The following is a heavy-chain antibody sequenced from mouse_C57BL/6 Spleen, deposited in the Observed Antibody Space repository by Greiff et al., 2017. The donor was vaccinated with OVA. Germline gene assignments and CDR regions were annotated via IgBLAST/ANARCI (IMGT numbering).Heavy chain of an antibody. Sequence: EVQVVESGPELVKPGASVKISCKASGYSFTGYYMNWVKQSPEKSLEWIGEINPSTGGTTYNQKFKAKATLTVDKSSSTAYMQLKSLTSEDSAVYYCARSLYDYDVPYAMDYWGQGTSVTVSS. CDR3: ARSLYDYDVPYAMDY. CDR1: GYSFTGYY. D-gene: IGHD2-4*01. CDR2: INPSTGGT. J-gene: IGHJ4*01. V-gene: IGHV1-42*01.